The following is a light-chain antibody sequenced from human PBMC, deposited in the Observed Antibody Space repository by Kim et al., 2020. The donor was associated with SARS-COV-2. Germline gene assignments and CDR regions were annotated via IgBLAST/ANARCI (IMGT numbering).Light chain of an antibody. CDR3: QVWDSGSWV. Sequence: SYELTQPLSVSVVLGQTARLTCGGNNIQTLNVRWYRQKPGQAPVLVMSKDSKRPSGIPERFSGSNSGNTATLTISTAQADDEADYYCQVWDSGSWVFGGGTQLTVL. J-gene: IGLJ3*02. CDR2: KDS. V-gene: IGLV3-9*01. CDR1: NIQTLN.